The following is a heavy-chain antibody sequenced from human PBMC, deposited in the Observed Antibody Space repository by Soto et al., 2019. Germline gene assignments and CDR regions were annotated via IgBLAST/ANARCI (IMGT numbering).Heavy chain of an antibody. CDR3: ARDGLYMDV. J-gene: IGHJ6*03. CDR2: ISSSSSTI. Sequence: GGSLRLSCAASGFTFNSYGMHWVRQAPGKGLEWVSYISSSSSTIYYADSVKGRFTISRDNAKNSLYLQMNSLRAEDTAVYYCARDGLYMDVWGKGTTVTVSS. V-gene: IGHV3-48*01. CDR1: GFTFNSYG.